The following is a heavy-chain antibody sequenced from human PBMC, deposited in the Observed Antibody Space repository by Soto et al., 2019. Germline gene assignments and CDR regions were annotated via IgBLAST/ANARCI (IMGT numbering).Heavy chain of an antibody. CDR3: ARGRRTAVTIDY. D-gene: IGHD4-17*01. Sequence: QVQLQQWGAGLLKPSETLSLTCAVYGGSFSGYYWSWIRQPPGKGLEWIGEINHSGSTNYNPSLESRVTISVDTSKNQFSLKLSSVTAADMAVYYCARGRRTAVTIDYWGQGTLVTVSS. CDR2: INHSGST. J-gene: IGHJ4*02. CDR1: GGSFSGYY. V-gene: IGHV4-34*01.